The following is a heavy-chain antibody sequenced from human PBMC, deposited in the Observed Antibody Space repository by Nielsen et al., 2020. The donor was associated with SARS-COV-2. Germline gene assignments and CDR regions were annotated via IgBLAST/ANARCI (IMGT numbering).Heavy chain of an antibody. V-gene: IGHV4-39*01. Sequence: SETLSLTCAVTGDSTNSSSYSWGWIRQSPGQGLVCIGSVHSSGGTYDSPSLKSRVAISVDTSKNQFSLKLSSVTATDTAVYYCARQTRYCSGGTCLRVFDSWGQGTLVTVSS. CDR1: GDSTNSSSYS. J-gene: IGHJ4*02. D-gene: IGHD2-15*01. CDR3: ARQTRYCSGGTCLRVFDS. CDR2: VHSSGGT.